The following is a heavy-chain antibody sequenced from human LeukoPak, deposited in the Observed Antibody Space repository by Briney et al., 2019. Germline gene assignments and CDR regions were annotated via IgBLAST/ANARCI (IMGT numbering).Heavy chain of an antibody. CDR1: GFTFSGYA. V-gene: IGHV3-30-3*01. J-gene: IGHJ4*02. CDR3: AKGRRGYDSSGYYYVPLDY. CDR2: ISYDGSNK. D-gene: IGHD3-22*01. Sequence: GSLRLSCAASGFTFSGYAMHWVRQAPGKGLEWVAVISYDGSNKYYADSVRGRFTISRDNSRHTLYLQMNSLRAEDTAVYYCAKGRRGYDSSGYYYVPLDYWGQGTLVTVSS.